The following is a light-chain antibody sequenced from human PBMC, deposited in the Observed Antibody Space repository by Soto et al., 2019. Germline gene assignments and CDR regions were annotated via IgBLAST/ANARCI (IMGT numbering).Light chain of an antibody. CDR3: QQYGSYPWT. CDR2: GAS. V-gene: IGKV3-20*01. Sequence: EIVLTQSPGTLSLSPGERATLSCRASQSVSNSYLAWYQQKPGQAPGPLIYGASSRATGIPDRFSGSGSGTDFTLTITRLEPEDFAVYYCQQYGSYPWTLGQGTKVEIK. CDR1: QSVSNSY. J-gene: IGKJ1*01.